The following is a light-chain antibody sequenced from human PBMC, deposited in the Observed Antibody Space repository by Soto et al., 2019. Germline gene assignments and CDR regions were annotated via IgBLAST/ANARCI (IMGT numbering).Light chain of an antibody. CDR2: GAS. J-gene: IGKJ1*01. CDR1: QSVSSSY. CDR3: QHYGSSPWT. Sequence: EIVLTQSPGTLSLSPGERATLSCRASQSVSSSYLAWYQQKPGQAPRLLIYGASSRATGIPDRFSGSGSGTDFTLSISRLEHEDVAVYYCQHYGSSPWTFGQGTKVEIK. V-gene: IGKV3-20*01.